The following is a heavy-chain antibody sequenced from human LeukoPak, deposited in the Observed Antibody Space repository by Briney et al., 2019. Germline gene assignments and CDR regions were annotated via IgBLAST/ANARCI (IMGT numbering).Heavy chain of an antibody. D-gene: IGHD3-22*01. V-gene: IGHV4-30-2*01. Sequence: SETLSLTCAVSGGSISSGGYSWSWIRQPPGKGLEWIGYIYHSGSTYYNPSLKSRVTISVDRSKNQFSLKLSSVTAADTAVYYCARGLSSGYFGYYFDYWGQGTLVTVSS. CDR3: ARGLSSGYFGYYFDY. CDR1: GGSISSGGYS. J-gene: IGHJ4*02. CDR2: IYHSGST.